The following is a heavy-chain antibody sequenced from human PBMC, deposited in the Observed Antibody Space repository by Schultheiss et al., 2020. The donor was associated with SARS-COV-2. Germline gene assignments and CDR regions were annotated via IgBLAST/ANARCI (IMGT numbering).Heavy chain of an antibody. D-gene: IGHD5-18*01. Sequence: GGSLRLSCAASGFTFSSYEMNWVRQAPGKGLEWVSYISRSGSTIYYADSVKGRFTISRDNAKNSLYLQMNSLRAEDTAVYYCARDQVTGQEISLYYYYYSMDVWGQGTTVTVSS. V-gene: IGHV3-48*03. CDR2: ISRSGSTI. CDR3: ARDQVTGQEISLYYYYYSMDV. J-gene: IGHJ6*02. CDR1: GFTFSSYE.